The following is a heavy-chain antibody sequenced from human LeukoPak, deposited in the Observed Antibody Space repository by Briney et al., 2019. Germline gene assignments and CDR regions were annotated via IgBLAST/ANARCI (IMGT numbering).Heavy chain of an antibody. CDR1: GGSIGSYY. D-gene: IGHD6-19*01. Sequence: SETLSLTCTVSGGSIGSYYWSWIRQPPGKGLEWIGYIYYSGSTNYNPSLKSRVTISVDTSKNQFSLKLSSVTAADTAVYYCARDPSGWFLFDYWGQGTLVTVSS. CDR3: ARDPSGWFLFDY. CDR2: IYYSGST. V-gene: IGHV4-59*12. J-gene: IGHJ4*02.